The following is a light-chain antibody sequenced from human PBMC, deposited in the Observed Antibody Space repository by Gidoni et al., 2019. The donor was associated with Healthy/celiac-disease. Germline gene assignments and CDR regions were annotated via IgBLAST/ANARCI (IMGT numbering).Light chain of an antibody. J-gene: IGLJ2*01. Sequence: QSALTPPASVSGSPGQTITISCTGTSSDVGSYNLVSWYQQHPGKAPKLMIYEVSKRPSGVSNRFSGSKSGNTASLTISGLQAEDDADYYCCSYAGSSTLVFGGGTKLTVL. V-gene: IGLV2-23*02. CDR1: SSDVGSYNL. CDR2: EVS. CDR3: CSYAGSSTLV.